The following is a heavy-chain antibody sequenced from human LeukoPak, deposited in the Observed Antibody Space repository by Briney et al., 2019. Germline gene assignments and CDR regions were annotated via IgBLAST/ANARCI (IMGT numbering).Heavy chain of an antibody. CDR3: AKAHASNLHTYFDF. D-gene: IGHD1-1*01. J-gene: IGHJ4*02. CDR2: IPYDGRNK. V-gene: IGHV3-30*02. Sequence: GGSLRLSCAASGFTFGSYAMHWVRQAPGKGLEWVAFIPYDGRNKYYADSVKGRFTISRDNSKNTLYLQMNTLRAEDTAVYYCAKAHASNLHTYFDFWGQGIPVTVSS. CDR1: GFTFGSYA.